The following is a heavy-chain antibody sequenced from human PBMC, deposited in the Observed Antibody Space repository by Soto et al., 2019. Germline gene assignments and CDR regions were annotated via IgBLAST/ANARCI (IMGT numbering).Heavy chain of an antibody. CDR3: NTDYSFTRILVRFDF. Sequence: EVQLVESGGDLVKPGGSLRLSCAASGFSFSSAWINWVRQAPGKGLEWVGRIKSKSDGGTTDLAAPVKGRFAISRDDSRDIVDMQTDRLNTEDTGVYYCNTDYSFTRILVRFDFWGHGTLVTVSS. V-gene: IGHV3-15*07. D-gene: IGHD2-15*01. CDR2: IKSKSDGGTT. CDR1: GFSFSSAW. J-gene: IGHJ4*01.